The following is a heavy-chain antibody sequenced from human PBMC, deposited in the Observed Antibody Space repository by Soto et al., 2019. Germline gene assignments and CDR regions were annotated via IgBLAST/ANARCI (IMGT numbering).Heavy chain of an antibody. J-gene: IGHJ6*02. CDR2: ISSSSSYI. CDR3: ARSLYAPILGYGMEV. V-gene: IGHV3-21*01. CDR1: GFTFSSYS. Sequence: GGSLRLSCAASGFTFSSYSMNWVRQAPGKGLEWVSSISSSSSYIYYADSVKGRFTISRDNAKNSLYLQMNSLRAEDTAVYYCARSLYAPILGYGMEVWGQGTTVTVSS. D-gene: IGHD2-2*02.